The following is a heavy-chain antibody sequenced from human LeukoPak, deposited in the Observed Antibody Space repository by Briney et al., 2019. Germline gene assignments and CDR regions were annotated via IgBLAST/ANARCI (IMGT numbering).Heavy chain of an antibody. J-gene: IGHJ5*02. D-gene: IGHD6-19*01. V-gene: IGHV4-38-2*01. Sequence: SETLSLTCAVSGYSVSSGYYWGCIRQPPGKGLEWIGTIYHTGSTYYNPSLKSRVTISVDMAKNQFSLKLRSVTAADTAVYYCARATQRYNSARPHPIWFDPWGQGTLVTVSS. CDR3: ARATQRYNSARPHPIWFDP. CDR1: GYSVSSGYY. CDR2: IYHTGST.